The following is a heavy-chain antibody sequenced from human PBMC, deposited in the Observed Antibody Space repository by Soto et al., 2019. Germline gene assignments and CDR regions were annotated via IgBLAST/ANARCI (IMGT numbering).Heavy chain of an antibody. CDR3: ASTHSSGWTAFDY. CDR1: GFTFSSYA. CDR2: ISYDGSNK. J-gene: IGHJ4*02. Sequence: GGSLRLSCAASGFTFSSYAMHWVRQAPGKGLEWVAVISYDGSNKYYADSVKGRFTISRDNSKKTLYLQMNSRRPEDTGVYYCASTHSSGWTAFDYWGQGTLVTVSS. D-gene: IGHD6-19*01. V-gene: IGHV3-30-3*01.